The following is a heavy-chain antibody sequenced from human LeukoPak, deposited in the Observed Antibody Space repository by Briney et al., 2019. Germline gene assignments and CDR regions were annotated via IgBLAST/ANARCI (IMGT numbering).Heavy chain of an antibody. Sequence: PSETLSLTCTVSGGSISSYYWSWIRQPPGKGLEWIGYIYYSGSTNYNPSLKSRVTVSVDRSQNHFSLKLSSVTVADTAVYYCARDPQGTSCLSWGQGTLVTVSS. CDR2: IYYSGST. V-gene: IGHV4-59*12. D-gene: IGHD2-2*01. CDR1: GGSISSYY. CDR3: ARDPQGTSCLS. J-gene: IGHJ4*02.